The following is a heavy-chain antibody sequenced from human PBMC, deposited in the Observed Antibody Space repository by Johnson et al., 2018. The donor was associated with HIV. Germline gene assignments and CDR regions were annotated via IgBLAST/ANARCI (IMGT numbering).Heavy chain of an antibody. J-gene: IGHJ3*02. CDR2: IYSGGST. D-gene: IGHD3-3*01. Sequence: VQLVEFGGGVVQPGGSLRLSCAASGFTVSSNYMSWVRQAPGKGLEWVSVIYSGGSTYYADSVKGRFTISRDNSKNTVFLQMNSLRPEDTAMYYCAAYYDFWSGSYTSGFDIWGQGTMVTVSS. CDR1: GFTVSSNY. CDR3: AAYYDFWSGSYTSGFDI. V-gene: IGHV3-66*01.